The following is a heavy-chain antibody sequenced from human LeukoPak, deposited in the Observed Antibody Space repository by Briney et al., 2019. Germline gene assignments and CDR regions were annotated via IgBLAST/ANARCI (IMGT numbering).Heavy chain of an antibody. D-gene: IGHD3-10*01. CDR1: GDYISSYY. V-gene: IGHV4-59*01. CDR3: ARGGARGFDY. CDR2: IYYSGST. Sequence: SETLSLTCTVSGDYISSYYWSWIRQPPGKGLEWIGYIYYSGSTNNNPSLKSRVTISVDTSKNQFSLKLSSVTAADTAVYSCARGGARGFDYWGQGTLVTVSS. J-gene: IGHJ4*02.